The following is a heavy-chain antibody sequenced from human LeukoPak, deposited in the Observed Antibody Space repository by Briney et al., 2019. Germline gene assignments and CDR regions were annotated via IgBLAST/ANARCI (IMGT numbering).Heavy chain of an antibody. CDR3: ARVSRELQFDY. D-gene: IGHD5-24*01. V-gene: IGHV3-13*01. CDR2: IGTAGDT. CDR1: GFTFSSYD. Sequence: GGSLRLSCAASGFTFSSYDMHWVRQATGKGLEWVSAIGTAGDTYYPGSVKGRFTISGENAKNSLYLQMNSLRAEDTAVYYCARVSRELQFDYWGQGTLVTVSS. J-gene: IGHJ4*02.